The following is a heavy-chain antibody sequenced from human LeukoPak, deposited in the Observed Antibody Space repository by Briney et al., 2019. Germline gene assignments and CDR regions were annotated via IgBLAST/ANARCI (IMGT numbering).Heavy chain of an antibody. CDR2: ISDDGTDK. D-gene: IGHD6-6*01. J-gene: IGHJ6*02. CDR1: GFTSTSHD. Sequence: GGSLRLSCGASGFTSTSHDMHWVRQAPGKGLEWVARISDDGTDKYYVDSLKGRVSISRDNSKNTLSLQMNSLRVEDTAVYYCAKDSSSSNYYFGMDVWGQGTTVIVS. V-gene: IGHV3-30*18. CDR3: AKDSSSSNYYFGMDV.